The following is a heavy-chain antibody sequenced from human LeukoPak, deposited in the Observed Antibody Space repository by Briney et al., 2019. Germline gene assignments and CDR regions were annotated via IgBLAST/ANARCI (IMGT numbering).Heavy chain of an antibody. CDR2: IYYTGST. J-gene: IGHJ6*04. D-gene: IGHD1-14*01. CDR3: VRSHHGGV. Sequence: SETLSLTCSISGGSMSGFFWYWVRQPPGKGLAWIGYIYYTGSTNYNPSLESRVPISMDTSRNQFSLRLSSVTAADTAVYYCVRSHHGGVWGKGTTVTVSS. CDR1: GGSMSGFF. V-gene: IGHV4-59*01.